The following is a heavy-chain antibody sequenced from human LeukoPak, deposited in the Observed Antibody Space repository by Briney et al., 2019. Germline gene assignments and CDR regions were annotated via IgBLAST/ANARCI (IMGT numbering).Heavy chain of an antibody. V-gene: IGHV4-59*08. CDR3: ARGWDYYDSSAPWFDP. CDR1: GGSISNYY. CDR2: IYYSGST. D-gene: IGHD3-22*01. Sequence: SETLSLTCTVSGGSISNYYWSWVRQPPGKGLEWIGYIYYSGSTNYNPSLKSRVTISVDTSKNQFSLKLSSVTAADTAVYYCARGWDYYDSSAPWFDPWGQGTLVTVSS. J-gene: IGHJ5*02.